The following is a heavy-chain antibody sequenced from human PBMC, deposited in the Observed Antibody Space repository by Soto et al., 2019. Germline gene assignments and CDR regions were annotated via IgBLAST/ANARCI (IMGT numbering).Heavy chain of an antibody. Sequence: ASVKVSCKASGYTFTSYDINWVRQATRQRLEWMGWINAGNGNTKYSQKFQGRVTITRDTSASTAYMELSSLRSEDTAVYYCGRGSGINLFDPWGQGTLVIVSS. CDR2: INAGNGNT. J-gene: IGHJ5*02. D-gene: IGHD3-10*01. CDR3: GRGSGINLFDP. V-gene: IGHV1-3*01. CDR1: GYTFTSYD.